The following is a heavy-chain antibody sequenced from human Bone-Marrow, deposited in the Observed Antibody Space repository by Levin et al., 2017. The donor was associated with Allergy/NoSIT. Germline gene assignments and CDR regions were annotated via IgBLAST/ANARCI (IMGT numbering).Heavy chain of an antibody. V-gene: IGHV2-70*12. CDR1: GFSLTTSGMS. Sequence: ESGPTLVKPTQTLTLTCTVSGFSLTTSGMSLSWIRQPPGKALEWLGRIDWDDDKYYRTPLRTRLTISKDTSKNQVVLKMTNMDPADTATYFCARRARDYDSSGYDFWGQGTLVTVSS. CDR3: ARRARDYDSSGYDF. CDR2: IDWDDDK. J-gene: IGHJ4*02. D-gene: IGHD3-22*01.